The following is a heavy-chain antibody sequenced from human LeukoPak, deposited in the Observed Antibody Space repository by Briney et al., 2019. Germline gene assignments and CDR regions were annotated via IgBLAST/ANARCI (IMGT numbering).Heavy chain of an antibody. V-gene: IGHV3-33*01. CDR2: IWYDGTNK. CDR1: GFIFSSSG. Sequence: GGSLRLSCAASGFIFSSSGMHWVRQAPDKGLEWVALIWYDGTNKYYADSVKGRFTISRDNSNNALYLQMNSLRAEDTAAYYCARVSTGIDAFDIWGQGTMVTVSS. J-gene: IGHJ3*02. D-gene: IGHD1-1*01. CDR3: ARVSTGIDAFDI.